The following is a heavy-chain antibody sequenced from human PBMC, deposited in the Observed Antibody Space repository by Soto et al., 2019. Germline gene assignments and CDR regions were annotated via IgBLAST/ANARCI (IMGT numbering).Heavy chain of an antibody. J-gene: IGHJ3*02. CDR3: ARARLVVGATNDAFDI. D-gene: IGHD1-26*01. V-gene: IGHV1-69*13. CDR2: IIPIFGTA. Sequence: SVKVSCKASAGTFSSYGISLLRQAPVEGLEWMGGIIPIFGTANSAQKFQGRVTITADESTSTAYLELSSLRSEDTAVYYCARARLVVGATNDAFDIWGQATMVTVSS. CDR1: AGTFSSYG.